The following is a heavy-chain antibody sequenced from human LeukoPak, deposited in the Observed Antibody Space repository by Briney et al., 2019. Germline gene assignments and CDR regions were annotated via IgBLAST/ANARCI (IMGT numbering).Heavy chain of an antibody. CDR2: ISHSGST. CDR1: GGSFSGYY. V-gene: IGHV4-34*01. D-gene: IGHD3-10*01. CDR3: AGGATPGVY. J-gene: IGHJ4*02. Sequence: KPSETLSPTCGVYGGSFSGYYWTWIRQPPGKGLEWIGEISHSGSTNYIPSLKSRVTMSLDTSKNQFSLKLTSVTAADTAVYYCAGGATPGVYWGQGTLVTVSS.